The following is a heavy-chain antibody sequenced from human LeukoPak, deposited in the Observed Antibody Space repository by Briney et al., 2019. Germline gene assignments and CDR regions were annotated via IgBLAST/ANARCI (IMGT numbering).Heavy chain of an antibody. Sequence: PGGSLRLSCAASGFTFSSYAMSWVRQAPGKGLEWVSAISGSGGSTYYADSVKGRFTISRDNSKNTLYLQMNSLRAEYTAVYYCAKDSDSSGWYYYYMDVWGKGTTVTVSS. CDR2: ISGSGGST. CDR3: AKDSDSSGWYYYYMDV. CDR1: GFTFSSYA. J-gene: IGHJ6*03. V-gene: IGHV3-23*01. D-gene: IGHD6-19*01.